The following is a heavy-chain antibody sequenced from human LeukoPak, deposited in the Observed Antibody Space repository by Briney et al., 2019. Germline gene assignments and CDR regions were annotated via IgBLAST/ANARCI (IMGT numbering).Heavy chain of an antibody. D-gene: IGHD3-22*01. CDR3: AKEVTMIVVAKRRRFDY. J-gene: IGHJ4*02. CDR1: GFTFSSYG. V-gene: IGHV3-23*01. Sequence: PGGSLRLSCAASGFTFSSYGMSWVRQAPGKGLEWVSAISGSGGSTYYADSVKGRFAISRDNSKNTLYLQMNSLRAEDTAVYCCAKEVTMIVVAKRRRFDYWGQGTLVTVSS. CDR2: ISGSGGST.